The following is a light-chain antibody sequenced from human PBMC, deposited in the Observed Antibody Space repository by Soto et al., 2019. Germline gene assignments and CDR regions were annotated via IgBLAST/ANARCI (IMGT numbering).Light chain of an antibody. CDR3: QQYKSYSWT. CDR2: DAS. V-gene: IGKV1-5*01. CDR1: QSISSW. J-gene: IGKJ1*01. Sequence: DMQITQSPSTLSASVGDRGTITCRASQSISSWLAWYQQKPGKAPKLLIYDASSLESGVPSRFSGSGSGTEFTLTISSLQPDASASYYCQQYKSYSWTFGQGTKVDIK.